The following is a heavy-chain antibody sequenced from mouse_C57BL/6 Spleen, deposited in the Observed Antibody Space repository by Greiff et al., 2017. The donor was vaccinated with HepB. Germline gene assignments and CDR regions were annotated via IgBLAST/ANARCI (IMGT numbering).Heavy chain of an antibody. D-gene: IGHD1-1*01. V-gene: IGHV1-59*01. CDR3: ARFITTVVATDY. J-gene: IGHJ2*01. CDR2: IDPSDSYT. Sequence: VQLQQPGAELVRPGTSVKLSCKASGYTFTSYWMHWVKQRPGQGLEWIGVIDPSDSYTNYNQKFKGKATFTVDTYSSTAYMQLSSLTSEDSAVYYCARFITTVVATDYWGQGTTLTVSS. CDR1: GYTFTSYW.